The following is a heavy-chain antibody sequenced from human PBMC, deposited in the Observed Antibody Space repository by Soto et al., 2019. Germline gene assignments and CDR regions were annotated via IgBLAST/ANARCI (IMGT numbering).Heavy chain of an antibody. CDR3: ARDYSSVWYFEY. CDR1: LFTSSSYS. Sequence: ALRLSWSPSLFTSSSYSRNLVLNNPGKGLEWVSYISSSSTTMYYADSVKGRFTISRDNAKNSLYLQMNSLRAEDTAVYYCARDYSSVWYFEYWGQGTLVTVSS. D-gene: IGHD6-25*01. CDR2: ISSSSTTM. J-gene: IGHJ4*02. V-gene: IGHV3-48*01.